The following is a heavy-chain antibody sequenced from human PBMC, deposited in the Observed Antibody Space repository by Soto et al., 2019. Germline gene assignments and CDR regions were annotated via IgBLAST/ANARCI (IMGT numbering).Heavy chain of an antibody. J-gene: IGHJ4*02. V-gene: IGHV1-3*05. Sequence: QVQLVQSGAEEKKPGASVKVSCKASGYNFTSYAMHWVRQAPGQRLEWMGWINAGNGNTKYSQKFQGRVTITRDTSASTAYMELSSLRSEDTAVYYCARRGGDYGAPVWGQGTLVTVSS. CDR2: INAGNGNT. D-gene: IGHD4-17*01. CDR1: GYNFTSYA. CDR3: ARRGGDYGAPV.